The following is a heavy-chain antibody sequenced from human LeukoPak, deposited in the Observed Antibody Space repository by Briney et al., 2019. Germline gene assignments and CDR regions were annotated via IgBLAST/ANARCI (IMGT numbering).Heavy chain of an antibody. CDR1: GFTFDDYG. V-gene: IGHV3-20*04. CDR3: ARDLWGYDSSGYYYSY. Sequence: GGSLRLSCAASGFTFDDYGMSWVRHAPGKGLEWASGINWNGGSTGYADSVKGRFTISRDNAKNSLYLQMNSLRAEDTALYYCARDLWGYDSSGYYYSYWGQGTLVTVSS. D-gene: IGHD3-22*01. J-gene: IGHJ4*02. CDR2: INWNGGST.